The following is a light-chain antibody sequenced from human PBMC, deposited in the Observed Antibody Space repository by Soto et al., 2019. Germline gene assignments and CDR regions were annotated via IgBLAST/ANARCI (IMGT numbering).Light chain of an antibody. J-gene: IGLJ1*01. CDR1: SSDVGTYNL. CDR3: CSYAGSSSYV. Sequence: QSALTQPASVSGSPGQSITISCTGTSSDVGTYNLVSWYQQHPGKAPKLMIYEGSTRPSGISNRFSGSKSGNTASLTISGLQAEDEGDYYCCSYAGSSSYVFGTGTKLTVL. V-gene: IGLV2-23*01. CDR2: EGS.